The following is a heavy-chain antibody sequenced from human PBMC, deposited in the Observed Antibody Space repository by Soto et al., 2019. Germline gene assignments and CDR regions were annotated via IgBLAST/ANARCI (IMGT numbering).Heavy chain of an antibody. Sequence: GGSLRLSCAASGFTFSSYAMSWVRRAPGKGLEWVSAISGSGGSTYYADSVKGRFTISRDNSKNTLYLQMNSLRAEDTAVYYCAKDVGVNVDTAMVTPVPYWGQGTLVTVS. CDR1: GFTFSSYA. J-gene: IGHJ4*02. CDR2: ISGSGGST. V-gene: IGHV3-23*01. D-gene: IGHD5-18*01. CDR3: AKDVGVNVDTAMVTPVPY.